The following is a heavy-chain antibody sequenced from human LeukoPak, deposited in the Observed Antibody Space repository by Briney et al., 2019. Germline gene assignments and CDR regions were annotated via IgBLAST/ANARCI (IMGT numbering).Heavy chain of an antibody. CDR3: ASTGYYRKDFDY. Sequence: PSETLSLTCTVSGGSMSSYYWSWIRQPPGRGLEWIGYIYYSGSTNYNPSLKSRVTISVDTSKNQFSLKLSSVTAADTAVYYCASTGYYRKDFDYWGQGTLVTVSS. CDR2: IYYSGST. V-gene: IGHV4-59*01. J-gene: IGHJ4*02. D-gene: IGHD3-9*01. CDR1: GGSMSSYY.